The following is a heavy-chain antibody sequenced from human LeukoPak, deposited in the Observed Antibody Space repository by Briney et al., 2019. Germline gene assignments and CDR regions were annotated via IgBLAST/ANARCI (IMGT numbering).Heavy chain of an antibody. CDR3: VTHIPGRTVVVPALPES. J-gene: IGHJ5*02. V-gene: IGHV3-23*01. D-gene: IGHD2-2*01. CDR1: GFTFSIYA. CDR2: IHAGGVST. Sequence: GGSLRLSCAASGFTFSIYAMSWVRQAPGKGLEWVSAIHAGGVSTHYAVSVKGRFTISRDDSKSSLYLQMDGLRAEDTAVYYCVTHIPGRTVVVPALPESWGLGTLVTVSS.